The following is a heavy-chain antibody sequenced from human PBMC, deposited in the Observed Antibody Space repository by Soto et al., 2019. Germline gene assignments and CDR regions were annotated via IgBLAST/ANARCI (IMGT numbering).Heavy chain of an antibody. CDR3: ARGTYYYDSSRYYSL. Sequence: GGSLRLSCAASGFTFSSYSMNWVRQAPGKGLEWVSSISSSSYIYYADSVKGRFTISRDNAKNSLYLQMNSLRAEDTAVYYCARGTYYYDSSRYYSLWGQGTLVTVSS. CDR2: ISSSSYI. J-gene: IGHJ4*02. V-gene: IGHV3-21*01. CDR1: GFTFSSYS. D-gene: IGHD3-22*01.